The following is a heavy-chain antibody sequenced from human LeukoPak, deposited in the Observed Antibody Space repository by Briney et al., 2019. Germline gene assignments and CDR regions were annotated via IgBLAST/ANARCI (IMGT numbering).Heavy chain of an antibody. J-gene: IGHJ4*02. V-gene: IGHV3-30*02. Sequence: GGSLRLSCAASGFTFSSYGMHWVRQAPGKGLEWVGFIRYDGSNKYYADSVKGRFTISRDNSKNTLYLQMNSLRAEDTAVYYCAKGQYQLLQSPTFDYWGQGTLVTVSS. CDR3: AKGQYQLLQSPTFDY. CDR1: GFTFSSYG. CDR2: IRYDGSNK. D-gene: IGHD2-2*01.